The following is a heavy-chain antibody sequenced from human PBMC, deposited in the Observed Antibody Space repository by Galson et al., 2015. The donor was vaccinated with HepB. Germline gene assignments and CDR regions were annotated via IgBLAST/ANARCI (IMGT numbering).Heavy chain of an antibody. Sequence: SVKVSCKASGYTFNTYDINWVRQAPGQGLEWMGWISGQNGNTNYVQKLQGRVTMTTDTSTSTAYMELRSLKSDDTAVYYCARELHYYDSSGYYLRGSYYFDYWGQGSRVTVSS. V-gene: IGHV1-18*04. J-gene: IGHJ4*02. CDR2: ISGQNGNT. D-gene: IGHD3-22*01. CDR3: ARELHYYDSSGYYLRGSYYFDY. CDR1: GYTFNTYD.